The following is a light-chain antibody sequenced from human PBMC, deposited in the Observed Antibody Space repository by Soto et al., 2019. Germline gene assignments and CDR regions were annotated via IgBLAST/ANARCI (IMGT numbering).Light chain of an antibody. CDR1: SSDVVGYNY. J-gene: IGLJ1*01. V-gene: IGLV2-14*01. CDR3: SSDTSSSPRGYV. CDR2: DVS. Sequence: QSALTQPASVSGYPGQSITISCTGTSSDVVGYNYVSWYQQHPGKAPKLMIYDVSNRPSGVSNRFSGSKSGNTASLTISGLQADDEADYYCSSDTSSSPRGYVFGTGTKLPV.